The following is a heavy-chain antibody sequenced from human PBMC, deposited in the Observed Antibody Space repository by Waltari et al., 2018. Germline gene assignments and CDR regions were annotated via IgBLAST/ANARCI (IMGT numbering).Heavy chain of an antibody. D-gene: IGHD3-16*01. CDR2: IRYEGRKE. CDR3: AKDPGGI. V-gene: IGHV3-30*02. Sequence: QVQLVESGGGVVQPGGSLRLSCAASGFTFPHYGMHWVRQGPGKGLEWVGFIRYEGRKEFYVDSVKGRFTISIDDPKNTLYLQMNSLRAEDTAVYYCAKDPGGIWGQGTMVTVSS. CDR1: GFTFPHYG. J-gene: IGHJ3*01.